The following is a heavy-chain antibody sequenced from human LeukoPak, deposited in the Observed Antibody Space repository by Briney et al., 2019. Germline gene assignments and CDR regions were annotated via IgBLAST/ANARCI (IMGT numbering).Heavy chain of an antibody. V-gene: IGHV3-30*02. CDR2: IRSDGSTD. D-gene: IGHD1-1*01. CDR3: AKDLIGTWAPDY. CDR1: GFTFNTYS. J-gene: IGHJ4*02. Sequence: GGSLRLSCEASGFTFNTYSMNWVRQAPGKGLAWVAFIRSDGSTDYYADSVKGRFTISRDNSKDTLYLQMNSLRGEDTAVYYCAKDLIGTWAPDYWGQETLVTVSS.